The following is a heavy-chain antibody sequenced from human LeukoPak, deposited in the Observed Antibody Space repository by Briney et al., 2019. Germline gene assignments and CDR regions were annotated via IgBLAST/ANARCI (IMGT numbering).Heavy chain of an antibody. V-gene: IGHV4-59*02. Sequence: SETLSLTCSVSGGSVTDYYWSWIRQAPGKGLEWIGYIYYTGTSYNPSLKSRVTISADTSKNQFSLKLSSVTAADTAVYYCARDVRFSSSLAAFDIWGQGTMVTVSS. CDR2: IYYTGT. CDR1: GGSVTDYY. CDR3: ARDVRFSSSLAAFDI. D-gene: IGHD3-3*01. J-gene: IGHJ3*02.